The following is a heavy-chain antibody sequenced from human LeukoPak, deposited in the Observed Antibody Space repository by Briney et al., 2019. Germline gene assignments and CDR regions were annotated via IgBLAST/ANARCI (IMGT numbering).Heavy chain of an antibody. V-gene: IGHV3-30*04. CDR3: ARPPDNYYYYYMDV. CDR1: GFTFSSYA. Sequence: GRSLRLSCAASGFTFSSYAMHWVRQAPGKGLEWVAVISYDGSNKYYADSVKGRFTISRDNSKNTLYLQMNSLRAEDTAVYYCARPPDNYYYYYMDVWGKGTTVTVSS. CDR2: ISYDGSNK. J-gene: IGHJ6*03.